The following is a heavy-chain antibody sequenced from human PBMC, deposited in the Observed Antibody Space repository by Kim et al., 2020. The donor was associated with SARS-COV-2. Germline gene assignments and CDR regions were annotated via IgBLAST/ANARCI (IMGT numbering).Heavy chain of an antibody. D-gene: IGHD3-10*01. V-gene: IGHV4-39*01. Sequence: SETLSLTCTASGGSISSSSYYWGWIRQPPGKGLEWIGSIYYSGSTYYNPSLKSRVTISVDTSKNQFSLKLSSVTAADTAVYYCARRITMVRGVISYYYYYYGMDVWGQGTTVTVSS. CDR1: GGSISSSSYY. J-gene: IGHJ6*02. CDR3: ARRITMVRGVISYYYYYYGMDV. CDR2: IYYSGST.